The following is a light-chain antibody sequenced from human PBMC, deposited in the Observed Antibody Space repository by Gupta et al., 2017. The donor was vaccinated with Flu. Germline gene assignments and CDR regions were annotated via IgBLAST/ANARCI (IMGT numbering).Light chain of an antibody. Sequence: EIVLTQSPGTLSLSTGERATLSCRASQSVSSSDLAWYQQKPGQAPRLLIFGASSRSTGIPDRFSGSGSGTDFTLTISRLEPEEFAVYYCQQYGSSPWTFGQGTKVDIK. CDR3: QQYGSSPWT. CDR1: QSVSSSD. J-gene: IGKJ1*01. CDR2: GAS. V-gene: IGKV3-20*01.